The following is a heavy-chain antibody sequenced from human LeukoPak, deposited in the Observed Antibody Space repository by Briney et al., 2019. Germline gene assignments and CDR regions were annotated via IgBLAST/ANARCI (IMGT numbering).Heavy chain of an antibody. CDR2: LSRGSDGK. V-gene: IGHV3-11*05. Sequence: PGGSLRLSCAGSGFTFSDYYMAWIRQTPGKGLQRVSYLSRGSDGKGYADSVKGRFTVSRDNDKNSMYLLMNSLTAEDTAVYYCAREFGTSRSFDIWGQGTMVNVSS. J-gene: IGHJ3*02. D-gene: IGHD2-2*01. CDR1: GFTFSDYY. CDR3: AREFGTSRSFDI.